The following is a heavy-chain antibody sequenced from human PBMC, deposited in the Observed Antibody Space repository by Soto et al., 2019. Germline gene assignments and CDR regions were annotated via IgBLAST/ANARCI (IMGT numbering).Heavy chain of an antibody. CDR1: GGSFSGYY. Sequence: SETLSLTCAFYGGSFSGYYWSWIRQPPGKGLEWIGEINHSGSTNYNPSLKSRVTISVDTSKNQFSLKLSSVTAADTAVYYCARGRNYDSSGYYYYNDYWGQGTLVTVSS. V-gene: IGHV4-34*01. D-gene: IGHD3-22*01. CDR3: ARGRNYDSSGYYYYNDY. J-gene: IGHJ4*02. CDR2: INHSGST.